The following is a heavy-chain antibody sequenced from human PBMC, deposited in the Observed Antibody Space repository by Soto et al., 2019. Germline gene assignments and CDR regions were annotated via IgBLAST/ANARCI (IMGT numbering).Heavy chain of an antibody. D-gene: IGHD5-12*01. V-gene: IGHV3-30*03. CDR2: ISLEGSNK. J-gene: IGHJ4*02. CDR1: GFNFSNYA. Sequence: GGSLRLSCAASGFNFSNYAMHWVRQAPGKGLEWLAIISLEGSNKYSAKPVKDRFTISRDNSKSTLYLQMNSLRPEDTAVYYCARLYTGYEAFDYWGQGTLVTVSS. CDR3: ARLYTGYEAFDY.